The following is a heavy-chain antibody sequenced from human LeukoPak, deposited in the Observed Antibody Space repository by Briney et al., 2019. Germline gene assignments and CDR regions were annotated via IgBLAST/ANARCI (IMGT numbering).Heavy chain of an antibody. CDR1: GYSFTSYW. V-gene: IGHV5-51*01. Sequence: GESLKISCKGSGYSFTSYWIGWVRQMPGKGLEWTGIIYPGDSDTRYSPSFQGQVTISADKSISTAYLQWSSLKASDTAMNYCARHRPTCGGDCYSGPYYYMDVWGKGTTVTVSS. D-gene: IGHD2-21*01. CDR2: IYPGDSDT. J-gene: IGHJ6*03. CDR3: ARHRPTCGGDCYSGPYYYMDV.